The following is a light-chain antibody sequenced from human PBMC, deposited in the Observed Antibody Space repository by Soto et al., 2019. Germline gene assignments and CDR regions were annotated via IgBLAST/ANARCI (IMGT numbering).Light chain of an antibody. Sequence: IQRTQSPSTLSASVGDRVTITCRASQSISSWLAWYQQKPGKAPKLLIYDASSLESGVPSRFSGSGSGTEFTLTISSLQPDDFATYYCQQYNSYPRTFGQGTKVDIK. CDR2: DAS. J-gene: IGKJ1*01. CDR3: QQYNSYPRT. CDR1: QSISSW. V-gene: IGKV1-5*01.